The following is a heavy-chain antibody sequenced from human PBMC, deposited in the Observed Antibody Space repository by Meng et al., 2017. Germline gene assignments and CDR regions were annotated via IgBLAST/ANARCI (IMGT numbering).Heavy chain of an antibody. CDR3: ARGYSSSWYSLLPPHYYYYGMDV. CDR1: GYTFTSYA. V-gene: IGHV7-4-1*02. D-gene: IGHD6-13*01. Sequence: ASVKVSCKASGYTFTSYAMNWVRQAPGQGLEWMGWINTNTGNPTYAQGFTGRFFFSLDTSVSTAYLQISSLKAEDTAVYYCARGYSSSWYSLLPPHYYYYGMDVWGQGTTDTVSS. J-gene: IGHJ6*02. CDR2: INTNTGNP.